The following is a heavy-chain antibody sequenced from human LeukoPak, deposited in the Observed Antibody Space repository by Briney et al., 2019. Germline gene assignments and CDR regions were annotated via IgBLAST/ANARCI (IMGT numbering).Heavy chain of an antibody. Sequence: ASVKVSCKASGYTFTGYYMHWVRQAPGQGLEWMGWINPNSGGTNYAQKFQGRVTMTRDTSISTAYMELSRLRSDDTAGYYCARAGCSSTSCYNYWGQGTLVTVSS. CDR2: INPNSGGT. CDR3: ARAGCSSTSCYNY. CDR1: GYTFTGYY. D-gene: IGHD2-2*02. V-gene: IGHV1-2*02. J-gene: IGHJ4*02.